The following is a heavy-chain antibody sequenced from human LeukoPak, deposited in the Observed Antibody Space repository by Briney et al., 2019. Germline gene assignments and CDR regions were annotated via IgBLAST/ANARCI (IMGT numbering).Heavy chain of an antibody. Sequence: PSETLSLTCTVSGYSISSGYYWGWIRQPPGKGLEWIGSIYHSGSTYYNPSLKRRVTISVDTSKNQFSLKLSSVTAADTAVYYCARDMGYPYYYYMDVWGKGTTVTVSS. CDR1: GYSISSGYY. V-gene: IGHV4-38-2*02. CDR3: ARDMGYPYYYYMDV. CDR2: IYHSGST. D-gene: IGHD3-16*02. J-gene: IGHJ6*03.